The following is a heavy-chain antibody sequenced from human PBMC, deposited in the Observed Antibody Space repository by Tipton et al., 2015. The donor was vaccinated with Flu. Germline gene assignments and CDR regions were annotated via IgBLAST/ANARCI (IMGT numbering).Heavy chain of an antibody. CDR1: DASISSFY. CDR2: IYHSGSA. CDR3: ARVPGFSYGFGYFDY. Sequence: GLVKPSETLSLTCTVSDASISSFYWSWIRQPPGRGLEWIGCIYHSGSAEYNPSLKSRATISVDTSKNQFSLKLSSVTAADTAVYYCARVPGFSYGFGYFDYWGQGTLVTVSS. D-gene: IGHD5-18*01. V-gene: IGHV4-59*01. J-gene: IGHJ4*02.